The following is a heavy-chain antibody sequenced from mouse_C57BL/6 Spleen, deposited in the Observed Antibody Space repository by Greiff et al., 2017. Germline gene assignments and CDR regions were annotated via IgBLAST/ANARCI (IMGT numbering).Heavy chain of an antibody. J-gene: IGHJ2*01. Sequence: VQLQQSGPELVKPGASVKISCKASGYTFTDYYMNWVKQSHGKSLEWIGDINPNNGGTSYNQKFKGKATLTVDKSSSTAYMELRSLTSEDSAVYYCARRGDYDMYYFDYWGQGTTLTVSS. CDR3: ARRGDYDMYYFDY. V-gene: IGHV1-26*01. CDR2: INPNNGGT. D-gene: IGHD2-4*01. CDR1: GYTFTDYY.